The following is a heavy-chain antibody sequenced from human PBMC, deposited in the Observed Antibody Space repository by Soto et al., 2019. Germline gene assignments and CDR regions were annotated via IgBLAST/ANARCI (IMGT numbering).Heavy chain of an antibody. D-gene: IGHD3-3*01. CDR1: GFTFSSYG. CDR3: ARDLGSYYDFWSGYYHGLDY. J-gene: IGHJ4*02. V-gene: IGHV3-33*01. CDR2: IWYDGSNK. Sequence: PGGSLRLSCAASGFTFSSYGMHWVRQAPGKGLEWVAVIWYDGSNKYYADSVKGRFTISRDNSKNTLYLQMNSLRAEDTAVYYCARDLGSYYDFWSGYYHGLDYWGQGTLVTVSS.